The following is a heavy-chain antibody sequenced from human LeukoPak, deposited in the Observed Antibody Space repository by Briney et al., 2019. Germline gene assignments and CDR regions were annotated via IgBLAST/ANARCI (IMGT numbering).Heavy chain of an antibody. Sequence: HAGGSLRLSCAASGFTFSSYGMSWVRQAPGKGLEWVSAISGSGGSTYYADSVKGRFTISRDNSKNTLYLQMNSLRAEDTAVYYCAKDKRGVEAIDYWGQGTLVTVSS. CDR1: GFTFSSYG. CDR3: AKDKRGVEAIDY. D-gene: IGHD2-8*01. J-gene: IGHJ4*02. CDR2: ISGSGGST. V-gene: IGHV3-23*01.